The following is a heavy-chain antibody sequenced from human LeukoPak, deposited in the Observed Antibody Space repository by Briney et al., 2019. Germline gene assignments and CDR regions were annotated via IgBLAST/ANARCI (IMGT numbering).Heavy chain of an antibody. D-gene: IGHD5-24*01. CDR3: ARDRAEESRDGYNCWDV. V-gene: IGHV3-21*01. Sequence: GGSLRLSCAASGFTFSSYSMNWVRQAPGKGLEWVSSISSSSSYIYYADSVKGRFTISRDNAKNSLYLQMNSLRAEGTAVYYCARDRAEESRDGYNCWDVWGQGTTVTVSS. J-gene: IGHJ6*02. CDR1: GFTFSSYS. CDR2: ISSSSSYI.